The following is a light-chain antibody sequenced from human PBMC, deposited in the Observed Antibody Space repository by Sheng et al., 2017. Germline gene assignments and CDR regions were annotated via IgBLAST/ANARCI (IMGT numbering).Light chain of an antibody. J-gene: IGLJ2*01. CDR2: DDS. V-gene: IGLV3-21*02. Sequence: SYVLTQAPSVSVAPGQTARITCGGKNIGSKSVHWYQQKPGQAPVLVVSDDSDRPSGIPERFSGSNSGNRATLTISRVEAGDEADYYCQVWDMTSDHVVFGGGTKLTVL. CDR3: QVWDMTSDHVV. CDR1: NIGSKS.